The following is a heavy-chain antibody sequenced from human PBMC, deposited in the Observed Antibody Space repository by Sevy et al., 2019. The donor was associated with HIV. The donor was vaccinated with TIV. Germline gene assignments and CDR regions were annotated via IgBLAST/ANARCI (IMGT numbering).Heavy chain of an antibody. J-gene: IGHJ4*02. V-gene: IGHV3-23*01. CDR2: LSFVCGEI. CDR1: GFTFSKYS. D-gene: IGHD2-8*01. Sequence: GGSLRLSCAASGFTFSKYSMSWVRQPPGKVREWVSTLSFVCGEINYADSVKGRFTISSDNSNSSVYLQMNNLRPEDTVVYYCAREGCTKPHYYWGQGTLVTVSS. CDR3: AREGCTKPHYY.